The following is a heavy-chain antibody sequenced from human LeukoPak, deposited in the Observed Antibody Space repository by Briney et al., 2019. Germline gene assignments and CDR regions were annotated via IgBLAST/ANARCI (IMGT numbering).Heavy chain of an antibody. CDR1: GFTFSTYG. CDR2: IRKDGSIK. CDR3: AKGYSYAFDY. D-gene: IGHD3-16*01. Sequence: SGGSLRFSCAASGFTFSTYGIHWVRQAPGKGLEWVAFIRKDGSIKYYADSVRGRFTFSRDNSKNTVYLQMSSLGADDTAVYYCAKGYSYAFDYWGQGTLVTVPS. V-gene: IGHV3-30*02. J-gene: IGHJ4*02.